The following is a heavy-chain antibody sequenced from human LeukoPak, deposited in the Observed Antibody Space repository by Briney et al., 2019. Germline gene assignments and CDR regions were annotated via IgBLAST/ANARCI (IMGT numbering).Heavy chain of an antibody. J-gene: IGHJ4*02. CDR3: ARDIGAWSAY. CDR1: GFTLSSHW. D-gene: IGHD6-19*01. V-gene: IGHV3-7*01. Sequence: GGSLRLSCVASGFTLSSHWMHWVRQAPGKGLEWVANIKQDESEIYYVDSVKGRFTISRDNAENSLYLQMSSLRAADTAVYYCARDIGAWSAYWGQGTLVTVSS. CDR2: IKQDESEI.